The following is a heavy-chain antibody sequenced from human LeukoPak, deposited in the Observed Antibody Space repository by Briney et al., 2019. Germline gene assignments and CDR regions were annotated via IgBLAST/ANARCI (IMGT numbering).Heavy chain of an antibody. CDR1: GYTFTGYY. CDR3: AREEYSSSLYGY. V-gene: IGHV1-2*02. J-gene: IGHJ4*02. CDR2: INPNSGGT. Sequence: GASVKVSCKASGYTFTGYYMHWVRQAPGHGLEWMGWINPNSGGTNYAQKFQGRVTMTRDTSISTAYMELSRLRSDDTAVYYCAREEYSSSLYGYWGQGTLVTVSS. D-gene: IGHD6-13*01.